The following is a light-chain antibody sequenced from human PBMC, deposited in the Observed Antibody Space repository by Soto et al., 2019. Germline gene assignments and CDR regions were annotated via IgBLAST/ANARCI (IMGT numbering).Light chain of an antibody. CDR3: QQYHSYWT. V-gene: IGKV1-5*01. CDR2: DGS. CDR1: QSISGY. J-gene: IGKJ1*01. Sequence: DIQLTQSPSTLSASVGDTVTVTCRASQSISGYLAWYQQKPGEAPKLLIYDGSTLESGVPSRFSGSGSETQFTLTISGLQPEDFSTYYCQQYHSYWTFGQGTKVDIK.